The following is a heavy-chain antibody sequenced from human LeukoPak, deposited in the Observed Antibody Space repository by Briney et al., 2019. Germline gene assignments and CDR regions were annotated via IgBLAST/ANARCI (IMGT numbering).Heavy chain of an antibody. D-gene: IGHD3-10*01. J-gene: IGHJ4*02. CDR3: ATHSYNEDY. CDR2: SRNKGFIYTT. Sequence: GGSLRLSCAASVFTFSDHYIDWVRQAPGKGLEWVGRSRNKGFIYTTAYAASVKGRFTISRDDSKNSVHLQMNGLKIEDTAVYSCATHSYNEDYWGRGTLVTVSS. CDR1: VFTFSDHY. V-gene: IGHV3-72*01.